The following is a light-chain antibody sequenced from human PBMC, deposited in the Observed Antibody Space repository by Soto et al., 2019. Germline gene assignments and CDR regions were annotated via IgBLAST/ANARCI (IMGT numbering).Light chain of an antibody. CDR3: TSYAGSNNPVV. J-gene: IGLJ2*01. V-gene: IGLV2-8*01. Sequence: QSVVTQPPSASGSPGQSVTISCTGTSSDIGSYNYVSWYQQHPDKAPKLMIFEVNERPSGVPDRFSGSKSGNTASLTVSGLQAEDEADYYCTSYAGSNNPVVFGGGTKLTVL. CDR2: EVN. CDR1: SSDIGSYNY.